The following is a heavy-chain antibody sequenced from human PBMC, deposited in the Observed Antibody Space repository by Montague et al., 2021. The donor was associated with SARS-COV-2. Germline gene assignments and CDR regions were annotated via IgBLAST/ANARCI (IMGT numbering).Heavy chain of an antibody. J-gene: IGHJ4*02. CDR1: GRSFSGYY. V-gene: IGHV4-34*01. CDR2: INHSGSA. D-gene: IGHD4-17*01. CDR3: ARGSTVTHY. Sequence: SEILSLTCAVYGRSFSGYYWSWIRQPPGKGLEWIGEINHSGSANYNPSLKSRVTISVDTSKNQFSLKLSSVTAADTAVYYCARGSTVTHYWGQGTLVTVSS.